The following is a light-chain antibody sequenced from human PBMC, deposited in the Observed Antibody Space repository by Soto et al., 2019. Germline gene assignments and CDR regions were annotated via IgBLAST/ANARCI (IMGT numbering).Light chain of an antibody. CDR2: EGI. CDR3: SSYVGSDVLV. V-gene: IGLV2-23*01. Sequence: QSVLTQPASVSGSPGQSITISCSGTSSNIGGYNVVSWYQQHPGKAPKVIVYEGIKRPSGVSDRFSGSTSGSTASLTISGLQAEDEADYYCSSYVGSDVLVFGTGTKGTVL. J-gene: IGLJ1*01. CDR1: SSNIGGYNV.